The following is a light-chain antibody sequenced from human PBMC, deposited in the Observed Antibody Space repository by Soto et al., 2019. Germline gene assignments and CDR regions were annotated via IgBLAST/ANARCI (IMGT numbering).Light chain of an antibody. CDR3: QSYDSSLSAPVV. V-gene: IGLV1-40*01. J-gene: IGLJ2*01. Sequence: QSVLTQPPSVSGAPGQRVTISCTGSSSNIGAGYDVHWYQQFPTTAPKLLIYGNSNRPSGVPDRFSGSKSGTSASLAITGLQAEDEADYYCQSYDSSLSAPVVFGGGTQLTVL. CDR1: SSNIGAGYD. CDR2: GNS.